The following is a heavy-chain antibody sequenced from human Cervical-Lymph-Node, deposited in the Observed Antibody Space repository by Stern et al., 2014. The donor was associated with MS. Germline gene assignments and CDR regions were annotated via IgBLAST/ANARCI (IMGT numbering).Heavy chain of an antibody. CDR1: GASISNTNW. CDR2: IHHSGTT. CDR3: ARVYSGYDWFDY. D-gene: IGHD5-12*01. J-gene: IGHJ4*02. Sequence: QLQLQESGPGLMKPLGTLSLTCDVSGASISNTNWWGWVRQAPGMGLEWIGEIHHSGTTNFNPSLKSQVTMSVDQSKNQFSLEMILLTAVDTAVYFCARVYSGYDWFDYWGQGTLVTVSS. V-gene: IGHV4-4*02.